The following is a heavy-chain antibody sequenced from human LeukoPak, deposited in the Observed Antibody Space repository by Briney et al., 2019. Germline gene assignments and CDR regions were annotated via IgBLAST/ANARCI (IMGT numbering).Heavy chain of an antibody. J-gene: IGHJ4*02. CDR3: AKDQSYGFDY. CDR2: LSGSGAST. V-gene: IGHV3-23*01. CDR1: GFTFSGYW. D-gene: IGHD5-18*01. Sequence: PGGSLRLSCAASGFTFSGYWMHWVRQAPGKGLEWVSALSGSGASTYYADSVKGRFTISRDNSKNTLYLQMNSLRAEDTAIYYCAKDQSYGFDYWGQGTLVTVSS.